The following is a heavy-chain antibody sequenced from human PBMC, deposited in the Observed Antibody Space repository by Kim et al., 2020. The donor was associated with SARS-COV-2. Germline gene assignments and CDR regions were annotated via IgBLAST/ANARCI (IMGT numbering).Heavy chain of an antibody. J-gene: IGHJ1*01. D-gene: IGHD3-22*01. V-gene: IGHV4-38-2*02. CDR3: ASLSMIIGYFHH. CDR2: VYHSGST. CDR1: GYSITTGYY. Sequence: SETLSLTCTVSGYSITTGYYWGWIRQPPGKGLEWIGGVYHSGSTYYNPSLKCRVTISADTSKNQFSLKLSSVTAEDTAVYYCASLSMIIGYFHHWGQGTL.